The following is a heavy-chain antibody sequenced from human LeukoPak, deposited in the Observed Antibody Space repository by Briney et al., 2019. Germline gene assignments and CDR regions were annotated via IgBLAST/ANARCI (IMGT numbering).Heavy chain of an antibody. D-gene: IGHD4-23*01. J-gene: IGHJ4*02. Sequence: SETLSLTCTVSGGSISSSSYYWGWIRQPPGKGLEWIGSIYYSGSTYYNPSLKSRVTISVDTSKNQFSLKLSSVTAADTAVYYWGGRGGGGGGDNDYGARGPLVPVPS. CDR1: GGSISSSSYY. V-gene: IGHV4-39*01. CDR2: IYYSGST. CDR3: GGRGGGGGGDNDY.